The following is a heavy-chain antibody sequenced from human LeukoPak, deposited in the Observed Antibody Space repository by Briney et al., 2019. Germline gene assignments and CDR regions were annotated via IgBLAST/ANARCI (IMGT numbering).Heavy chain of an antibody. CDR3: ARLLSSMDAFDI. Sequence: PSETLSLTCTVSGGSICSSSYYCGWGRQPPGEGVGRSGGIYYSGSTYYNPSLTSRATISVDKSKNQSSLKLSSATAADTAVYYCARLLSSMDAFDIWGQGTMVTASP. CDR2: IYYSGST. CDR1: GGSICSSSYY. V-gene: IGHV4-39*01. D-gene: IGHD6-13*01. J-gene: IGHJ3*02.